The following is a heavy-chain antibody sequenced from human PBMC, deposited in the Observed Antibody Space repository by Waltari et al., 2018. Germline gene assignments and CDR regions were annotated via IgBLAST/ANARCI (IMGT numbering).Heavy chain of an antibody. CDR2: INPNSGDT. CDR1: GYTFTGYY. D-gene: IGHD3-3*01. CDR3: ARGLTIYGGGFQY. V-gene: IGHV1-2*02. J-gene: IGHJ1*01. Sequence: QVQLVQSGAEVKKPGASVKVSCKSSGYTFTGYYMHWVRQAPGQGLELKGCINPNSGDTKYAQKFQGRVTMTRDTSISTVDMELRPDDTAIYYCARGLTIYGGGFQYWGQGTLVTVSS.